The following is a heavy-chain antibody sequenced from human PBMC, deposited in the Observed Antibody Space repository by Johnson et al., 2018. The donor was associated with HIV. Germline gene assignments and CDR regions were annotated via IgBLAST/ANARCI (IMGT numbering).Heavy chain of an antibody. CDR3: ARVWRNDGRHSFDI. D-gene: IGHD1-1*01. J-gene: IGHJ3*02. CDR1: GLSLSAYG. Sequence: QVQLVESGGGVVQPGTSLRLSCEGSGLSLSAYGLHWVRQAPGKGLEWVAVIWPDGSNRYYSDSVKGRFTISRDNSKNTLNLQMNSLRADDTAVYYCARVWRNDGRHSFDIWGQGTMVTVSS. CDR2: IWPDGSNR. V-gene: IGHV3-33*01.